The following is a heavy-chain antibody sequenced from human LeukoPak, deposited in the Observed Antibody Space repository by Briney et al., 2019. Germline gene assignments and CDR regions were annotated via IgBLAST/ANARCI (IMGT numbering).Heavy chain of an antibody. CDR1: VGSLSRYY. D-gene: IGHD1-26*01. Sequence: PSETLSLTLTVCVGSLSRYYWSWLRQPAWKGLEWVGNIYCSGSTNYNPSLKSRVTISVDTSKNQFSLKLSSVTAADTAVYYCARIMVEWELGDAFDIWGQGTMVTVSS. V-gene: IGHV4-59*01. CDR3: ARIMVEWELGDAFDI. J-gene: IGHJ3*02. CDR2: IYCSGST.